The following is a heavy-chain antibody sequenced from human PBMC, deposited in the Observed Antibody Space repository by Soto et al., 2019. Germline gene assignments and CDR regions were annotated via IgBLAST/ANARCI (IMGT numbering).Heavy chain of an antibody. J-gene: IGHJ2*01. CDR3: ARFNWYFDL. Sequence: QVQLQESGPGLVKPSETLSLTCTVSGASISSYYWSWIRQPPGKGLEWIGYIYYRGSTNYNPSLKRRVTISVDTSKNQFSLKLSSVTAADTAMYYCARFNWYFDLWGRGTLVTVSS. CDR1: GASISSYY. V-gene: IGHV4-59*01. CDR2: IYYRGST.